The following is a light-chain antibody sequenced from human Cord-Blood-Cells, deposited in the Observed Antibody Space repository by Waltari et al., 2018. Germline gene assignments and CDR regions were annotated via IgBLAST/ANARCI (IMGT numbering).Light chain of an antibody. J-gene: IGKJ2*01. CDR2: GAS. CDR3: QQYDNLPPYT. Sequence: DIQMTQSPSSLSASVGDRVTITCQASQDISNYLNWYQQKPGKAPKLLIYGASNLETGVPSSFRGSGAGTDFTFTISSLQPEDIATYYCQQYDNLPPYTFGQGTKLEIK. CDR1: QDISNY. V-gene: IGKV1-33*01.